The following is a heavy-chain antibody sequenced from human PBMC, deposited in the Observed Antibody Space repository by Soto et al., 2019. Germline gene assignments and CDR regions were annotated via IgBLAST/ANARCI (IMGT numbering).Heavy chain of an antibody. CDR3: TTVPWYIGSFY. D-gene: IGHD1-26*01. V-gene: IGHV3-15*07. CDR2: IKTKTDGVTT. CDR1: GSIFADAW. Sequence: GGPLSPPGEALGSIFADAWLNWSRRAPGKGREWVGHIKTKTDGVTTDYTAPVKGRFTISRDDSKTTMYLQMNSLKTEDTAVYFCTTVPWYIGSFYWGQGTLVTVSS. J-gene: IGHJ4*02.